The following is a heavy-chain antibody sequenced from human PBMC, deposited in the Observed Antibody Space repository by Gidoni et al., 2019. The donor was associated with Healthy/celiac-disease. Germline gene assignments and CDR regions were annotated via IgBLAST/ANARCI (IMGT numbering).Heavy chain of an antibody. J-gene: IGHJ6*02. CDR3: AKTGGSGYPGYYYGMDV. CDR2: ISGSGGST. CDR1: GFTFSSYA. V-gene: IGHV3-23*04. Sequence: EVQLVESGGGLVQPGGSLRLSCAASGFTFSSYAMSWVRQAPGKGLEWVSAISGSGGSTYYADSVKGRFTISRDNSKKTLYLQMNSLRAEDTAVYYCAKTGGSGYPGYYYGMDVWGQGTTVTVSS. D-gene: IGHD3-3*01.